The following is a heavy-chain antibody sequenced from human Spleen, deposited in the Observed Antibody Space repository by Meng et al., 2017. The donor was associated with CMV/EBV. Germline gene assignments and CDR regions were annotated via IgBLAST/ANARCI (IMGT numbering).Heavy chain of an antibody. D-gene: IGHD1-14*01. CDR2: IKQAGSEK. CDR1: GFTFSSYW. CDR3: ARSSRIDY. J-gene: IGHJ4*02. V-gene: IGHV3-7*01. Sequence: GESLKISCAASGFTFSSYWMTWVRQAPGKGLEWVANIKQAGSEKYYVDSVKGRFTISRDNAKNSLYLQMNSLRAEDTAVYYCARSSRIDYWGQGTLVTVSS.